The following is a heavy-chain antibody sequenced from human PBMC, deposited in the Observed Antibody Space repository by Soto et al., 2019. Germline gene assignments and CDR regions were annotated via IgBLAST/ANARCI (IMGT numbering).Heavy chain of an antibody. Sequence: GGSLRLFCVASGFTFSGSAMNWVRQASGKGLEWVGRITSKTNNYATAYAASVKGRFAISRDDPKNTAYLQMNSLKTEDTAVYYCTRHVDTDYYFDYWGQGTLVTVSS. CDR2: ITSKTNNYAT. V-gene: IGHV3-73*01. CDR1: GFTFSGSA. D-gene: IGHD5-18*01. J-gene: IGHJ4*02. CDR3: TRHVDTDYYFDY.